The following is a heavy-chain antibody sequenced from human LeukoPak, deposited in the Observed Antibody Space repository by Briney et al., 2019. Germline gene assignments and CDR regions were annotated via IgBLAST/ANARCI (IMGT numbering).Heavy chain of an antibody. D-gene: IGHD6-19*01. CDR1: GFTFSDYT. CDR2: ITSHSSYI. CDR3: AKSPGSSLAGN. J-gene: IGHJ4*02. Sequence: GGSLRLSCAASGFTFSDYTMNWVRQVPGKGLEWVSSITSHSSYIYYADSVKGRFAISRDNAKNSVFLQMNSLRAEDTAVYYCAKSPGSSLAGNWGQGTLVTVSS. V-gene: IGHV3-21*01.